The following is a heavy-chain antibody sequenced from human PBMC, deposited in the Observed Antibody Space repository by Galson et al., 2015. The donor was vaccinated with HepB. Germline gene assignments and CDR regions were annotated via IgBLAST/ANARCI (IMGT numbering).Heavy chain of an antibody. V-gene: IGHV4-39*01. CDR2: IYYSGST. Sequence: SETLSLTCTVSGGSISSSSYYWGWIRQPPGKGLEWIGSIYYSGSTYYNPSLKSRVTISVDTSKNQFSLKLSSVTAADTAVYYCARHFGANYYDSSGYGAPRYWGQGTLVTVSS. CDR1: GGSISSSSYY. J-gene: IGHJ4*02. D-gene: IGHD3-22*01. CDR3: ARHFGANYYDSSGYGAPRY.